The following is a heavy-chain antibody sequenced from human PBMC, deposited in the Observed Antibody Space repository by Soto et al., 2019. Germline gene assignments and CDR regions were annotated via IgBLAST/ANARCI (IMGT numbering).Heavy chain of an antibody. Sequence: EVQLLESGGGLVQPGGSLRLSCAASGFTFSTYAITWVRQAPGKGLEWVSTISGSGGSTYYADSVKGRFTISRDNSKSTLYLQMNSLRAEDTAVYYCAKQQVYESNGYYYEYFQHWGQGTLVTVSS. CDR3: AKQQVYESNGYYYEYFQH. J-gene: IGHJ1*01. V-gene: IGHV3-23*01. CDR1: GFTFSTYA. CDR2: ISGSGGST. D-gene: IGHD3-22*01.